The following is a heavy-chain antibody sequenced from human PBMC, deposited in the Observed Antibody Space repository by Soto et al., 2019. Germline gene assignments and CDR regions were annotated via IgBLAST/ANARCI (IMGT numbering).Heavy chain of an antibody. Sequence: SETLSLTCTVSGGSISSGGYYWSWIRQHPGKGLEWIGYIYYSGSTYYNPSLKSRVTISVDTSKNQFSLKLSSVTAADTAVYYCARLHFWMDYYYYYYMDVWGKGTTVTVSS. CDR1: GGSISSGGYY. CDR3: ARLHFWMDYYYYYYMDV. V-gene: IGHV4-31*03. D-gene: IGHD3-3*02. J-gene: IGHJ6*03. CDR2: IYYSGST.